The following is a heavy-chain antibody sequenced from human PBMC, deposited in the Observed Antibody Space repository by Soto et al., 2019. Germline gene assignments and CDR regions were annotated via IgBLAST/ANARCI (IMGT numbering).Heavy chain of an antibody. CDR1: GFSFRNYA. CDR3: ANGRATYGLLTHDY. Sequence: EVQLLESGGGLVQPGGSLRLSCEASGFSFRNYAMSWVRQAPGKGLEWISTLTGSSSNIYYADSVKGRFAISRDNSRNTLYLQMNSLTAEDTAVYCCANGRATYGLLTHDYWGQGTLVTVSS. V-gene: IGHV3-23*01. CDR2: LTGSSSNI. D-gene: IGHD3-10*01. J-gene: IGHJ4*02.